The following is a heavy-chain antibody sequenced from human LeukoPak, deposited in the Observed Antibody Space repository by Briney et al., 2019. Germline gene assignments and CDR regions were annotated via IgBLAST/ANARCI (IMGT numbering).Heavy chain of an antibody. V-gene: IGHV4-59*01. CDR3: ARDRGSGEVDY. Sequence: KSSETLSLTCTVSGGSISSYYWSWIRQPPGKGLEWIGYIYYIGSTNYNPSLKSRVTISADTSKNQFSLKLSSVTAADTAVYYCARDRGSGEVDYWGQGILVTVSS. CDR2: IYYIGST. CDR1: GGSISSYY. J-gene: IGHJ4*02. D-gene: IGHD1-26*01.